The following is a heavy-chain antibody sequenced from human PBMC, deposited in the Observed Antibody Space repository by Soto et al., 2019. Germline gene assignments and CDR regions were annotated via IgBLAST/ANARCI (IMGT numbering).Heavy chain of an antibody. CDR1: GYSFTSYW. V-gene: IGHV5-51*01. J-gene: IGHJ3*02. CDR3: ARHSLTMVRGVTGDAFDI. CDR2: IYPGDSDT. D-gene: IGHD3-10*01. Sequence: GESLKISCKGSGYSFTSYWIGWVRQMPGKGLEWMGIIYPGDSDTRYSPPFQGQVTISADKSISTAYLQWSSLKASDTAMYYCARHSLTMVRGVTGDAFDIWGQGTMVTVSS.